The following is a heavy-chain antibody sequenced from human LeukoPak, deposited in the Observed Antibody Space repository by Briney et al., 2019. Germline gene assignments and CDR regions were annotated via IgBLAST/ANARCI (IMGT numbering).Heavy chain of an antibody. J-gene: IGHJ6*02. D-gene: IGHD3-10*01. Sequence: SETLSLTCTVSGGSISSYYWSWIPQPPGKGLEWVGYIYYSGSTNYNPSLKSRVTISVDTSKNQFSLKLSSVTAADTAVYYCAREGYYYGSGKLYGMDVWGQGTTVTVSS. V-gene: IGHV4-59*01. CDR2: IYYSGST. CDR1: GGSISSYY. CDR3: AREGYYYGSGKLYGMDV.